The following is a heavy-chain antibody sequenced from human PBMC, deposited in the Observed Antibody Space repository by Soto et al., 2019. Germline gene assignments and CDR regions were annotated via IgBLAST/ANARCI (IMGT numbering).Heavy chain of an antibody. CDR2: IIPIFGTA. CDR1: GGTFSSYA. D-gene: IGHD1-7*01. V-gene: IGHV1-69*13. Sequence: AAAKVSCKACGGTFSSYAISWVRQAPGQGLEWMGGIIPIFGTANYAQKFQGRVTITADESTSTAYMELSSLRSEDTAVYYCARDKTGTTAYAFDIWGQGTMVTVSS. J-gene: IGHJ3*02. CDR3: ARDKTGTTAYAFDI.